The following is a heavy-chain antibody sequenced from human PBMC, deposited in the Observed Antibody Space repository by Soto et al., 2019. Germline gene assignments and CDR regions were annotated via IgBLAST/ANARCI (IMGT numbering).Heavy chain of an antibody. Sequence: PGGSLRLPCAASGFTFSSYAMSWVRQAPGKGLEWVSAISGSGGSTCYADSVKGRFTISRDNSKNTLYLQMNSLRAEDTAVYYCAKPLFDVSPYRFDYWGQGTLVTVFS. CDR3: AKPLFDVSPYRFDY. CDR2: ISGSGGST. CDR1: GFTFSSYA. D-gene: IGHD3-16*02. V-gene: IGHV3-23*01. J-gene: IGHJ4*02.